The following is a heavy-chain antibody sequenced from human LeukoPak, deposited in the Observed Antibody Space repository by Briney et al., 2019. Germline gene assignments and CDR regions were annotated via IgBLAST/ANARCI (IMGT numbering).Heavy chain of an antibody. Sequence: SETLSLTCTVSGGFISSYYWSWIRQPPGKGLEWIGYIYYSGSTNYNPSLKSRVTISVDTSKNQFSLKLSSVTAADTAVYYCERVPVAGRTFDYWGQGTLVTVSS. V-gene: IGHV4-59*01. CDR2: IYYSGST. J-gene: IGHJ4*02. CDR1: GGFISSYY. CDR3: ERVPVAGRTFDY. D-gene: IGHD6-19*01.